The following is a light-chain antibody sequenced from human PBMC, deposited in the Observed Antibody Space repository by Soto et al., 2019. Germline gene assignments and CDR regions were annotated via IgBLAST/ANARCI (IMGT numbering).Light chain of an antibody. CDR2: EDT. CDR3: FSHRSGDSQD. CDR1: NSDVGGYNL. Sequence: QSALTQPASVSGSPGQSITISCTGTNSDVGGYNLVSWYQQHPGKAPKLMIFEDTKRPSGVSDRFSGSKSGNTASLTVSGLQAEDEADYYCFSHRSGDSQDFGTGTKVTVL. J-gene: IGLJ1*01. V-gene: IGLV2-23*01.